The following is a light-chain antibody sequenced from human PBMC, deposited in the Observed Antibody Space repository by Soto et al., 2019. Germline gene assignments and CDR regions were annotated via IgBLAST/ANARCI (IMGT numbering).Light chain of an antibody. J-gene: IGLJ2*01. CDR3: SSYASTNLLV. V-gene: IGLV2-14*03. CDR2: DVS. CDR1: SSDVGGFNY. Sequence: QSALTQPASVSGSPGQAITISCTGTSSDVGGFNYVSWYQHHPGKAPKLMIYDVSNRPSGVSDRFSGSKSGNTASLTISGLQAEDEAYYYCSSYASTNLLVFGGGTKVTVL.